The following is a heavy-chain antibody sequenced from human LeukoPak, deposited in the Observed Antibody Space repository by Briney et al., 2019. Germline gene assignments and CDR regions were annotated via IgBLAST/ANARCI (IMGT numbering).Heavy chain of an antibody. CDR2: IIPIFGTA. CDR3: ATYTSYYDEYLRRYHFQH. V-gene: IGHV1-69*05. D-gene: IGHD3-3*01. J-gene: IGHJ1*01. Sequence: SVKVSCKASGGTFSSYAISWVRQAPGQGLEWMGGIIPIFGTANYAQKFQGRVTITTDESTSTAHMELSSLRSEDTAVYYCATYTSYYDEYLRRYHFQHWGQGTLVTVSS. CDR1: GGTFSSYA.